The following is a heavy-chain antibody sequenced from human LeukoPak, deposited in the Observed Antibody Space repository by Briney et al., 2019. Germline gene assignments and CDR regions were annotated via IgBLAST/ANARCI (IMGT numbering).Heavy chain of an antibody. CDR2: INSDGSST. D-gene: IGHD6-19*01. CDR3: ARDYSSGWYYDY. J-gene: IGHJ4*02. Sequence: GGSLRLSSAASGFTFSSYWMHWVRQAPGKGLVWVSRINSDGSSTSYADSVKGRFTISRDNAKNTLYLQMNSLRAEDTAVYYCARDYSSGWYYDYWGQGTLVTVSS. CDR1: GFTFSSYW. V-gene: IGHV3-74*01.